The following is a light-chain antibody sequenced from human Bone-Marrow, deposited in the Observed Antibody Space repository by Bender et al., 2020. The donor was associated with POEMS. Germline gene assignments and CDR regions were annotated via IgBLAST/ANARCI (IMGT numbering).Light chain of an antibody. J-gene: IGLJ2*01. CDR3: QSADSSSYVL. CDR1: ALLMQY. Sequence: SFELTQPPSVSVSPGQTARITCSGDALLMQYAHWYRQQPGQTPVLGIRKDTERALGIPERFSGSSSGTTVTFTISGIQAEDEADYYCQSADSSSYVLFAGGTKLTVL. V-gene: IGLV3-25*03. CDR2: KDT.